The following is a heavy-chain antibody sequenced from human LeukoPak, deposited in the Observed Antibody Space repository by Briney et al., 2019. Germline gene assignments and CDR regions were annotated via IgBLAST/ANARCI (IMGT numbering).Heavy chain of an antibody. CDR2: ISYDGSNK. CDR3: ARDSPITISKDYYFDY. V-gene: IGHV3-30-3*01. D-gene: IGHD3-3*01. CDR1: GFTFSSYA. J-gene: IGHJ4*02. Sequence: GGSLRLSCAASGFTFSSYAMHWVRQAPGKGLEWVAVISYDGSNKYYADSVKGRFTISRDNSKNTLYLQMNSLRAEDTAVYYCARDSPITISKDYYFDYWGQGTLVTVSS.